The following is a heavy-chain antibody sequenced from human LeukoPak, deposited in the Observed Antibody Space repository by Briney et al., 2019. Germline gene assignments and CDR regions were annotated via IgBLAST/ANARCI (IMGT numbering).Heavy chain of an antibody. CDR1: GGTLSNYA. V-gene: IGHV1-69*13. CDR3: ARGWDYDSGGRPTAYVY. D-gene: IGHD3-22*01. Sequence: SVKVSCKASGGTLSNYAINWVRQAPGPGLEWMGGIIPLFGTANYAQKFQGRVTITADESTSTVYMELKSLKSEDTAVYYCARGWDYDSGGRPTAYVYWGQGTLVTVSS. CDR2: IIPLFGTA. J-gene: IGHJ4*02.